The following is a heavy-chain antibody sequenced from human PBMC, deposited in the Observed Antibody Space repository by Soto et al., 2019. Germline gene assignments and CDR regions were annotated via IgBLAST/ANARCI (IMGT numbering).Heavy chain of an antibody. Sequence: PGGSLRLSCAASGFTLSSYHMDWVRQAPGKGLEWVSTISSNSAYIYYTDALRGRFTISRENAKNSLNLQMNSLRDEETAVYYCTRDASRDSSARGWFDPWGPGTLVTVSS. D-gene: IGHD6-13*01. J-gene: IGHJ5*02. CDR2: ISSNSAYI. V-gene: IGHV3-21*01. CDR3: TRDASRDSSARGWFDP. CDR1: GFTLSSYH.